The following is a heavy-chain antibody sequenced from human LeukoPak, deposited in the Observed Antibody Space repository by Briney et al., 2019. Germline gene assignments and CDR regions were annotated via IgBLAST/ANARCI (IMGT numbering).Heavy chain of an antibody. CDR3: ARTPYYYDSSGYYDY. Sequence: SQTLSLTRAISGDSVSSNSAAWNWIRQSPSRGLEWLGRTYYRSKWYNDYAVSVKSRITINPDTSKNQFSLQLNSVTPEDTAVYYCARTPYYYDSSGYYDYWGQGTLVTVSS. CDR2: TYYRSKWYN. D-gene: IGHD3-22*01. CDR1: GDSVSSNSAA. J-gene: IGHJ4*02. V-gene: IGHV6-1*01.